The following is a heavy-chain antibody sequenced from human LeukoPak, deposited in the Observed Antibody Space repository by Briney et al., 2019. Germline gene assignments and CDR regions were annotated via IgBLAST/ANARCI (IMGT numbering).Heavy chain of an antibody. CDR2: ISGSGGST. Sequence: GSLRLSCAASGFTFSSYAMSWVRQAPGKGLEWVSAISGSGGSTYYADSVKGRFTISRDNSKNTLYLQMNSLRAEDTAVYYCAKASSAAGSYYYYYGMDVWGQGTTVTVSS. CDR3: AKASSAAGSYYYYYGMDV. V-gene: IGHV3-23*01. D-gene: IGHD6-13*01. CDR1: GFTFSSYA. J-gene: IGHJ6*02.